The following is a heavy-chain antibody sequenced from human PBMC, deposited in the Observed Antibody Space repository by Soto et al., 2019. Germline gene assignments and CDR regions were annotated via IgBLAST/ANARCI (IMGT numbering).Heavy chain of an antibody. D-gene: IGHD6-19*01. CDR3: ARDGIAVAGTAYYYYGMDL. J-gene: IGHJ6*02. CDR2: IIPIFGTA. CDR1: GGTFSSYA. V-gene: IGHV1-69*12. Sequence: QVQLVQSGAEVKKPGSSVKVSCKASGGTFSSYAISWVRQAPGQGLEWMGGIIPIFGTANYAQKFQGRVTITADESTSTAYMELSSLRSEDTAVYYCARDGIAVAGTAYYYYGMDLWGQGTTVTVSS.